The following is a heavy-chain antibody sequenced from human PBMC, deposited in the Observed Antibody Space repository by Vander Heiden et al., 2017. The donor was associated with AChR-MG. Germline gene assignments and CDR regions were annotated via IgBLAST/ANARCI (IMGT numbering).Heavy chain of an antibody. CDR1: GYAFITDY. V-gene: IGHV1-46*01. CDR2: INPGSGST. D-gene: IGHD3-10*01. Sequence: QVQLVQSGAEVRKPGASVKVSCKASGYAFITDYMHWVRQAPGQGLEWMGRINPGSGSTSYAQKFQGRVTVTRDTPTSTVYMELSSLTSEDTAVYYCARDVGVRGVSWFDPWGQGTLVTVSS. CDR3: ARDVGVRGVSWFDP. J-gene: IGHJ5*02.